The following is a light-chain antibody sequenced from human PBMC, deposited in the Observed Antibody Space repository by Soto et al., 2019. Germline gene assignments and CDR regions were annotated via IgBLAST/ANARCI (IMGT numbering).Light chain of an antibody. CDR2: DVS. CDR3: CSYAGSYSLL. Sequence: QSALTQPRSVSGSPGQSVTISCTGTSSDVGGYNYVSWYQQHPGKAPKVMIYDVSKRPSGVPDRFSGSKSGNTASLTISGRQAEDEADYFCCSYAGSYSLLFGGGTKVTVL. CDR1: SSDVGGYNY. V-gene: IGLV2-11*01. J-gene: IGLJ2*01.